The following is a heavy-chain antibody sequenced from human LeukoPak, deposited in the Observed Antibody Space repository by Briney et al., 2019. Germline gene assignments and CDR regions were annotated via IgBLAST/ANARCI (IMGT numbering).Heavy chain of an antibody. D-gene: IGHD5-18*01. CDR3: ARATIRGDTAMVTYYYYMDV. CDR1: GFTFSSYS. Sequence: GGSLRLSCAASGFTFSSYSMNWVRQAPGKGLEWVSSISSSSSYIYYAGSVKGRFTISRDNAKNSLYLQKNSLRAEDTAVYYCARATIRGDTAMVTYYYYMDVWGKGTTVTVSS. CDR2: ISSSSSYI. J-gene: IGHJ6*03. V-gene: IGHV3-21*01.